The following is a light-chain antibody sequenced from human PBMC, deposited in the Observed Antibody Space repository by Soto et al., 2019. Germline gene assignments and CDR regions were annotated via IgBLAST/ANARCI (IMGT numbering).Light chain of an antibody. V-gene: IGKV3-20*01. Sequence: EIVLTQSPGTLSLSPGERATLSFRASQSVSSSCLAWYQQKPGQAPRLLISGASSRATGIPDRFSGSGSGTDFTLTISRLEPEDFAVYYCHQYGSSPWTFGQGTKGDIK. CDR3: HQYGSSPWT. CDR2: GAS. CDR1: QSVSSSC. J-gene: IGKJ1*01.